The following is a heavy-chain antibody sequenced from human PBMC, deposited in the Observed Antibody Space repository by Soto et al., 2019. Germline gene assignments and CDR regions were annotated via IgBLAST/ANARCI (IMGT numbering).Heavy chain of an antibody. CDR2: IKQDGSEK. V-gene: IGHV3-7*01. CDR1: GFTFSSYW. Sequence: GGSLRLSCAASGFTFSSYWMSWVRQAPGKGLEWVANIKQDGSEKYYVDSVKGRFTISRDNAKNSLYLQMNSLRAEDTAVYYCARVREYCTNGVCSKNAFDIWGQGTMVTVSS. D-gene: IGHD2-8*01. CDR3: ARVREYCTNGVCSKNAFDI. J-gene: IGHJ3*02.